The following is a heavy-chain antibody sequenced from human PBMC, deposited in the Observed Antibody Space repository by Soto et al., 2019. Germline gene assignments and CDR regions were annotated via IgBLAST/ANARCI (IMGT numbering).Heavy chain of an antibody. D-gene: IGHD2-15*01. V-gene: IGHV1-3*01. J-gene: IGHJ5*02. CDR3: ARGIATGQLDP. Sequence: QVQLVQSGAEVKKPGASVKISCKASGYTFTRYTMNWVRQAPGQRLEWMGWINPDNANTKSSQKFQDRVIITRDTSASTAYMDLSSLRSEDTAVYYCARGIATGQLDPWGQGTLVTVSS. CDR2: INPDNANT. CDR1: GYTFTRYT.